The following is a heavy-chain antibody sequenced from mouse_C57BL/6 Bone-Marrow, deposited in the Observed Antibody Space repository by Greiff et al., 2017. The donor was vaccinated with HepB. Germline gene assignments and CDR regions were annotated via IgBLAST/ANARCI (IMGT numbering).Heavy chain of an antibody. V-gene: IGHV1-50*01. CDR1: GYTFTSYW. J-gene: IGHJ2*01. Sequence: QVQLQQSGAELVKPGASVKLSCKASGYTFTSYWMQWVKQRPGQGLEWIGEIDPSDSYTNYNQKFKGKATLTVDTSSSTAYMQLSSLTSEDSAVYYCARGYYYGSSSYFDYWGQGTTLTVSS. CDR2: IDPSDSYT. CDR3: ARGYYYGSSSYFDY. D-gene: IGHD1-1*01.